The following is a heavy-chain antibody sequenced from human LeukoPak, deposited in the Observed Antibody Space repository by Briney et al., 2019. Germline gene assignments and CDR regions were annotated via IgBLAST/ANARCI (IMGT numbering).Heavy chain of an antibody. Sequence: GGSLRLSCAASGFTFSSYEVNWVRQAPGKGLEWVSYISSSGSTIYYADSVKGRFTISRDNAKNSLYLQMNSLRAEDTAVYYCAELGITMIGGVWGKGTTVAISS. CDR2: ISSSGSTI. J-gene: IGHJ6*04. CDR3: AELGITMIGGV. CDR1: GFTFSSYE. D-gene: IGHD3-10*02. V-gene: IGHV3-48*03.